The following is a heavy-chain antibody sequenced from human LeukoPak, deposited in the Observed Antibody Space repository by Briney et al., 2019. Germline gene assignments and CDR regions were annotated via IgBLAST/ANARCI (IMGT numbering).Heavy chain of an antibody. J-gene: IGHJ4*02. CDR3: AKDLEGFWSGYSHF. CDR1: GFTFSSYA. Sequence: GGSLRLSCAASGFTFSSYAMSWVRQAPGKGLGWVSAISGSGGSTYYADSVKGRFTISRDNSKNTLYLQMNSLRAEDTAVYYCAKDLEGFWSGYSHFGGQGTLVTVSS. V-gene: IGHV3-23*01. CDR2: ISGSGGST. D-gene: IGHD3-3*01.